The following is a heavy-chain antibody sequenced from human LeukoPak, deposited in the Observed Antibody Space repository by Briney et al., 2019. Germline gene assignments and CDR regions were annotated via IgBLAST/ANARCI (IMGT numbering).Heavy chain of an antibody. CDR1: GYTFTNFG. CDR2: ISAYNGNT. D-gene: IGHD3-16*01. Sequence: ASVKVSCKAYGYTFTNFGSSWVRQAPGQGLEWMGWISAYNGNTDYAQKFQGRVTMTTDTSTSTAYMELSSLRSDDTAVYYCARGYDYVYYYYYMDVWGKGTTVTVSS. V-gene: IGHV1-18*01. J-gene: IGHJ6*03. CDR3: ARGYDYVYYYYYMDV.